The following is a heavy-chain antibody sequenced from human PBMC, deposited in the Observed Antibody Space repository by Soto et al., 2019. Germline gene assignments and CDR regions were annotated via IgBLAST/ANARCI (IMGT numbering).Heavy chain of an antibody. V-gene: IGHV3-21*01. D-gene: IGHD5-18*01. Sequence: EVQLVESGGGLVKPGGSLRLSCAASGFTFSSYSMNWVRQAPGKGLEWVSSISSSSSYIYYADSVKGRFTISRDNAKNPLDLQMNSLRAEDTAVYYCARRGGRYSYGEDYYYGMDVWGQGPTVTVSS. CDR2: ISSSSSYI. CDR3: ARRGGRYSYGEDYYYGMDV. J-gene: IGHJ6*02. CDR1: GFTFSSYS.